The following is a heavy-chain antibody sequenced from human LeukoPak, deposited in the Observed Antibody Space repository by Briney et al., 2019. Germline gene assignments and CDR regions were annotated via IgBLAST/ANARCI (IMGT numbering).Heavy chain of an antibody. Sequence: SETLSLTCTVSGGSISSYYWSWIRQPPGKGLEWIGYIYYSGSTNYNPSLKSRVTISVDTSKNQFSLKLSSVTAADTAVYYCARAQDYGDYVVVGAFDIWGQGTMVTVSS. CDR3: ARAQDYGDYVVVGAFDI. CDR2: IYYSGST. CDR1: GGSISSYY. J-gene: IGHJ3*02. V-gene: IGHV4-59*01. D-gene: IGHD4-17*01.